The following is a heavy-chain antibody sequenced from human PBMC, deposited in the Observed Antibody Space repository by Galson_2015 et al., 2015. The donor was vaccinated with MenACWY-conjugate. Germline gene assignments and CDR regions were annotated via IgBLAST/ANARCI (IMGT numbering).Heavy chain of an antibody. CDR2: ISSSSSFT. CDR3: ARDEQAVAGTRLDV. J-gene: IGHJ6*02. CDR1: GFTFSDYY. V-gene: IGHV3-11*05. Sequence: LRLSCAASGFTFSDYYLSWIRQAPGKGLEWVSYISSSSSFTYYADSVKGRFTISRDNAKNSLYLQMNSLRAEDAAVYYCARDEQAVAGTRLDVWGQGTTVTVSS. D-gene: IGHD6-19*01.